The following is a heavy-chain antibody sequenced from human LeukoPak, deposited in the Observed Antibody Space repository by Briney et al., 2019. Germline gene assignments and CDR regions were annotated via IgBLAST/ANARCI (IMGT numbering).Heavy chain of an antibody. CDR1: GGSISSGDYY. D-gene: IGHD6-13*01. CDR3: AREDGFSSWYGNYYYGMDV. J-gene: IGHJ6*04. V-gene: IGHV4-30-4*01. CDR2: IYYSGST. Sequence: SQTLSLTCTVSGGSISSGDYYWSWIRQPPGKGLEWIGYIYYSGSTYYNPSLKSRATISVDTSKNQFSLKLSSVTAADTAVYYCAREDGFSSWYGNYYYGMDVWGKGTTVTVSS.